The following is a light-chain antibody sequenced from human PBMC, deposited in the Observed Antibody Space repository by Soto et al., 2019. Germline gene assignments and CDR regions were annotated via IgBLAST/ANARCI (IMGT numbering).Light chain of an antibody. CDR2: EVN. J-gene: IGLJ1*01. CDR1: SSDVGGYNF. V-gene: IGLV2-8*01. Sequence: QSALTQPASVSGSPGQSITISCTGTSSDVGGYNFVSWYQQYPGTAPKVVIYEVNKRPSGVPDRFSGSKSGNTASLTVSGLQAEDEADYYCSSYAGSSNVFGTGTKVTV. CDR3: SSYAGSSNV.